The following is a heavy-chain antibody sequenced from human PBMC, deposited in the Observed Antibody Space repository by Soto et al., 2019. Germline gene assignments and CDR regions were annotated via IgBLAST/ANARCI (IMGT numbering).Heavy chain of an antibody. CDR3: AAGSVVVAATPVFDY. CDR1: GYTFTSYG. D-gene: IGHD2-15*01. J-gene: IGHJ4*02. V-gene: IGHV1-18*04. Sequence: ASVKVSCKASGYTFTSYGISWVRQAPGQGLEWMGWISVYNGNTNYAQKFQERVTITRDMSTSTAYMELSSLRSEDTAVYYCAAGSVVVAATPVFDYWGQGTLVTVSS. CDR2: ISVYNGNT.